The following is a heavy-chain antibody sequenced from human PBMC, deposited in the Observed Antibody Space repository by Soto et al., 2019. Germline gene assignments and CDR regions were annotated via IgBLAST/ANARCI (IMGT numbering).Heavy chain of an antibody. J-gene: IGHJ4*02. CDR1: RFTFSSYW. Sequence: EVQLVESGGGLVQPGGSLRLSCAASRFTFSSYWMSWVRQAPGKGLEWEGNAKPDGSETYYVDSVRGRFTISRDNAKNSLYLQMNSLRAEDTAVYYCARDEYGSNSGSPYNYWGQGTLVSVSS. D-gene: IGHD4-17*01. CDR3: ARDEYGSNSGSPYNY. CDR2: AKPDGSET. V-gene: IGHV3-7*04.